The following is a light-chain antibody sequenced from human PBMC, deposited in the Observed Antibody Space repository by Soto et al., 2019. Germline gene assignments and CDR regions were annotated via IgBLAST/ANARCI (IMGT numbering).Light chain of an antibody. CDR3: QQYGSSGT. V-gene: IGKV3-20*01. J-gene: IGKJ1*01. CDR2: GAS. Sequence: EVVLTQSPSSLSLPPGERATLSCRASQSVSNNYLAWYQQKPGQAPRLLIYGASNRATGIPDRFSGSGSGTDFTLTSSRLEPEDFAVYYCQQYGSSGTFGQGTKVEIK. CDR1: QSVSNNY.